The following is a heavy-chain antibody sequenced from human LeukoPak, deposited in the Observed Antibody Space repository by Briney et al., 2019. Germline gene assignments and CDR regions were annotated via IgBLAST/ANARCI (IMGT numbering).Heavy chain of an antibody. CDR1: GFTFSSYA. J-gene: IGHJ6*03. Sequence: GGSLRLSCAASGFTFSSYAMSWVRQAPGKGLEWVSGISLDGATTYYADSAKGRFTISRDNSKNTLYLQMNSLRAEDTAVYYCAKGGYSNGRYYYYMDVWGEGTTVTVSS. V-gene: IGHV3-23*01. CDR2: ISLDGATT. CDR3: AKGGYSNGRYYYYMDV. D-gene: IGHD5-18*01.